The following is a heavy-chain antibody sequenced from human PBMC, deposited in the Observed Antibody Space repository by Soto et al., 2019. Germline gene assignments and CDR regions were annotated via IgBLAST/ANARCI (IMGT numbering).Heavy chain of an antibody. J-gene: IGHJ4*02. Sequence: QIQLGQSGAEMKKPGASVKVPCKASGYRFTSYCISWVRQAPGQGPEWMGWISPYNGNTYYAQKFQGRVTMITDTATATAYMELRSLRSDDTAVYYCARDRRAVLGDSGYYYFDYWGQGTLVTVSS. V-gene: IGHV1-18*01. CDR1: GYRFTSYC. CDR2: ISPYNGNT. CDR3: ARDRRAVLGDSGYYYFDY. D-gene: IGHD5-12*01.